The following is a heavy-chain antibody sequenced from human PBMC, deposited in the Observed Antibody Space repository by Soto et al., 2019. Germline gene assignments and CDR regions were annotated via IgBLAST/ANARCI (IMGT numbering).Heavy chain of an antibody. CDR1: GYSFTSYW. CDR3: VCFGYDPPGSSGYIDY. V-gene: IGHV5-51*01. D-gene: IGHD3-22*01. Sequence: GESLKISCKGSGYSFTSYWIGWVRQMPGKGLEWMGIIYPGDSDTRYSPSFQGQVTISADKSISTAYLQWSSLKASDTAMYYCVCFGYDPPGSSGYIDYWGQGTLVTVSS. CDR2: IYPGDSDT. J-gene: IGHJ4*02.